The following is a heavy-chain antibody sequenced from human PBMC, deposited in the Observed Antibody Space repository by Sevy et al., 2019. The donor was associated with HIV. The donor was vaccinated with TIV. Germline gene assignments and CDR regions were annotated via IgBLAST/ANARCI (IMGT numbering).Heavy chain of an antibody. Sequence: GGSLRLSCAASGFTFSSYWMSWVRQAPGKGLEWVANIKQDGSEKYYLDSVKGRFTISRDNGKSSLYLQMNSLRAEDTAVYYCARDFLTMVRGVIKRSYYYMDVWGKGTTVTVSS. CDR1: GFTFSSYW. CDR3: ARDFLTMVRGVIKRSYYYMDV. CDR2: IKQDGSEK. D-gene: IGHD3-10*01. V-gene: IGHV3-7*01. J-gene: IGHJ6*03.